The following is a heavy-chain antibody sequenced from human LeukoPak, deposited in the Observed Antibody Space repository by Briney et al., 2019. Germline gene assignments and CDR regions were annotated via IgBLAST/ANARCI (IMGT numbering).Heavy chain of an antibody. D-gene: IGHD2-2*01. CDR3: ARGSPIVVVPAATRKNYYYYMDV. CDR1: GGSFSGYY. V-gene: IGHV4-34*01. CDR2: INHSGST. Sequence: SETLSLTCAVYGGSFSGYYWSWVRQPPGKGLEWIGEINHSGSTNYNPSLKSRVTISVDTSKNQFSLKLSSVTAADTAVYYCARGSPIVVVPAATRKNYYYYMDVWGKGTTVTVSS. J-gene: IGHJ6*03.